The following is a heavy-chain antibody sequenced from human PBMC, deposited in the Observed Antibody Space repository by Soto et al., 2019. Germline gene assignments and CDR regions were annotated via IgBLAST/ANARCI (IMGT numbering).Heavy chain of an antibody. D-gene: IGHD2-21*02. CDR2: INPSVGST. V-gene: IGHV1-46*01. Sequence: ASVKVSCKASGYTFTTYYMHWVRQAPGQGLEWMGIINPSVGSTSYAQKFQGRVTMTTDTSTSTVYLELSSLRPEDTAVFYCARELRTAGFDYWGQGTLVTVS. CDR1: GYTFTTYY. CDR3: ARELRTAGFDY. J-gene: IGHJ4*02.